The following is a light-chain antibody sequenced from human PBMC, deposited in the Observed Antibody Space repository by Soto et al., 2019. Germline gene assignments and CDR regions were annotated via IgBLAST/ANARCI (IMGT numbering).Light chain of an antibody. CDR3: LQHNTYPYT. CDR1: QGIRNY. V-gene: IGKV1-17*01. CDR2: VAS. J-gene: IGKJ2*01. Sequence: IQMTQSPSSLSASVGDTVTVTCRASQGIRNYLNWFQQKPGKAPKRLISVASTLQSGVPSRFSGGGSGTEFTLTISSLQPEDSATYYCLQHNTYPYTFGQGTKVDIK.